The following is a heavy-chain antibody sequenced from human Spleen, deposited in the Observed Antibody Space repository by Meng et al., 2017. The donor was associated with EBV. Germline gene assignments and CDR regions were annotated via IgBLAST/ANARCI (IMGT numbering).Heavy chain of an antibody. D-gene: IGHD1-7*01. Sequence: QVLLVKSRAELKTPGASVKISCKTSGFTFNKHGINWVRQVPGQGPEWMGWIHTATGNPTYAQGFTGRFVFSLDTSVHTAYLQITSLKAEDTAVYYCARGTGTGWYDYWGQGTLVTVSS. CDR3: ARGTGTGWYDY. CDR1: GFTFNKHG. J-gene: IGHJ4*02. CDR2: IHTATGNP. V-gene: IGHV7-4-1*02.